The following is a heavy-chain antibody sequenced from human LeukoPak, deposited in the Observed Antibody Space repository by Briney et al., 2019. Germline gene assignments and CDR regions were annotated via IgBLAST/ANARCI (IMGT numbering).Heavy chain of an antibody. J-gene: IGHJ4*02. CDR3: AGTYGGYTGFDY. CDR1: GYTFTSYY. D-gene: IGHD4-23*01. Sequence: ASXKVSCKASGYTFTSYYMHWVRQAPGQGLEWMGIINPSGGSTSYAQKFQGRVTITRDTSTSTVYMELSSLRSEDTAVYYCAGTYGGYTGFDYWGQGTLVTVSS. CDR2: INPSGGST. V-gene: IGHV1-46*01.